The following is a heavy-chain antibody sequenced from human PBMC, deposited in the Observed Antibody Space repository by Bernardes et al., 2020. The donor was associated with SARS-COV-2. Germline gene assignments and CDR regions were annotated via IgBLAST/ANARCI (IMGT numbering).Heavy chain of an antibody. V-gene: IGHV3-74*01. Sequence: GGSLRLSCAASGFTFSNYGMHWVRQAPGKGLVWVARIITDGSSTSYADSVKGRFTISRDNAKNMLFLQMSGLRAEDKALYYCGRDLGCCTTGVCSPWGQGTLVTVSS. CDR2: IITDGSST. J-gene: IGHJ5*02. CDR1: GFTFSNYG. D-gene: IGHD2-8*01. CDR3: GRDLGCCTTGVCSP.